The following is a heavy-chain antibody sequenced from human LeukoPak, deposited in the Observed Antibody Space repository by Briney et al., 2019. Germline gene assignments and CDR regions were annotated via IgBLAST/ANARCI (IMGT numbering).Heavy chain of an antibody. Sequence: SETLSLTCTVSGGSISSSSYYWGWIRQPPGKGLEWIGNIYYSGSTYYNPSLKSRVTISVDTSKNQFSLKLSSVTAADTAVYYCARLFTRGSGYVDYWGQGTLVTVSS. CDR3: ARLFTRGSGYVDY. CDR2: IYYSGST. CDR1: GGSISSSSYY. V-gene: IGHV4-39*01. D-gene: IGHD2-15*01. J-gene: IGHJ4*02.